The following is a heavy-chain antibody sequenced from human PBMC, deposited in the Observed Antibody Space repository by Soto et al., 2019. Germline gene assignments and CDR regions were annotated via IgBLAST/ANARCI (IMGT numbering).Heavy chain of an antibody. CDR2: ISGSGDST. CDR1: GFTFSSYA. D-gene: IGHD4-17*01. Sequence: GGSLRLSCAASGFTFSSYAMSWVRQAPGKGLEWVSAISGSGDSTYYADSVKGRFTISRDNSKNTLYLQMNSLRAEDTAVYYCAKTPWVTVTYELIDYWGQGTLVTVSS. J-gene: IGHJ4*02. CDR3: AKTPWVTVTYELIDY. V-gene: IGHV3-23*01.